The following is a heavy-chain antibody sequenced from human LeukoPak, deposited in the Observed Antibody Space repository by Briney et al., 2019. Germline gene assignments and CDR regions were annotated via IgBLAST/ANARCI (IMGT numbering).Heavy chain of an antibody. J-gene: IGHJ4*02. CDR2: ISGSGGST. V-gene: IGHV3-23*01. Sequence: GGSLRLSCAASGFTFSSYAMSWVRQAPGKGLEWVSAISGSGGSTYYADSVKGRFTISRDNSKNTLYLQMNSLRAEDTAVYYCAKMRGSAMVRGVIIAYYFDYWGQGTLVTVSS. CDR1: GFTFSSYA. CDR3: AKMRGSAMVRGVIIAYYFDY. D-gene: IGHD3-10*01.